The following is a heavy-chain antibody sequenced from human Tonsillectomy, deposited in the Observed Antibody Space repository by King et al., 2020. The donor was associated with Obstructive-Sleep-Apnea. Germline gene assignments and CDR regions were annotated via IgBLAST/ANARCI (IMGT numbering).Heavy chain of an antibody. J-gene: IGHJ4*02. V-gene: IGHV4-59*08. CDR1: GGSISSYY. CDR3: ARHSPSNWNYVNFDY. CDR2: IYYSGST. D-gene: IGHD1-7*01. Sequence: LQLQESGPGLVKPSETLSLTCTVSGGSISSYYWSWIRQPPGKGLEWIGYIYYSGSTNYNPSLKSRVTISVDTSKNQFSLKLSSVTAADTAVYYCARHSPSNWNYVNFDYWGQGTLVIVSS.